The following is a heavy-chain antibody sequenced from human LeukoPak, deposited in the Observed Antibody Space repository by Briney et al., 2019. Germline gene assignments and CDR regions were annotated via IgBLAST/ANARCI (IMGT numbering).Heavy chain of an antibody. CDR2: INSGGTVT. CDR3: ARDFYASGTYYNPNWFDP. J-gene: IGHJ5*02. Sequence: GGSLRLSCAASGFTFTNYWMHWVRQAPGKGLVWVSRINSGGTVTNYADSVKGRFTISRDNAKNTLYLQVNSLRAEDTAVYYCARDFYASGTYYNPNWFDPWGQGTLVTVSS. D-gene: IGHD3-10*01. V-gene: IGHV3-74*01. CDR1: GFTFTNYW.